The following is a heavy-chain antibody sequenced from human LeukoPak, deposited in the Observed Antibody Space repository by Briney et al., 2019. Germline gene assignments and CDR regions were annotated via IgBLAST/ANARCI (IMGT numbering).Heavy chain of an antibody. V-gene: IGHV4-4*07. CDR2: IYTSGST. D-gene: IGHD2-15*01. CDR1: GGSISSYY. Sequence: SETLSLTCTVSGGSISSYYWSWIRQPAGKGLEWIGRIYTSGSTNYNPSLKSRVTMSVDRSKNQFSLKLSSVTAADTAVYYCARSRYCSGGSCYLHSYWYFDPWGRGTLVTVSS. J-gene: IGHJ2*01. CDR3: ARSRYCSGGSCYLHSYWYFDP.